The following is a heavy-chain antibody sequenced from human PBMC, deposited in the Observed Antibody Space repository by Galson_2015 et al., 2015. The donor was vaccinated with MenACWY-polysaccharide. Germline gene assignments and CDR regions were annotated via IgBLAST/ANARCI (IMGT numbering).Heavy chain of an antibody. CDR1: GGSISSYY. CDR3: ARYSSGSYARFDY. J-gene: IGHJ4*02. CDR2: IYYSGTT. D-gene: IGHD3-10*01. V-gene: IGHV4-59*01. Sequence: ETLSLTCSVSGGSISSYYWSWIRQSPGKGLEWIGYIYYSGTTNYNPSLKSRVTISVDTSKNQFSLKLSSVTAADTAVYYCARYSSGSYARFDYWGQGTLVTVSS.